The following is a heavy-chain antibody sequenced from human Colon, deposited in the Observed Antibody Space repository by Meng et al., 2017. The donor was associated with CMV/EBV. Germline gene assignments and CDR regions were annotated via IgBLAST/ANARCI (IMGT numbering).Heavy chain of an antibody. J-gene: IGHJ4*02. Sequence: ASVKVSCKASGYTFTGDYIHWVRQAPGQGLEWMGRINPNSGGTNYAQKFQGRVTMTRDTSISTAYMELSSLKSDDTAVYFCARVIKGGDYGVFFDYWGQGTLVTVS. CDR2: INPNSGGT. CDR3: ARVIKGGDYGVFFDY. D-gene: IGHD4-17*01. V-gene: IGHV1-2*06. CDR1: GYTFTGDY.